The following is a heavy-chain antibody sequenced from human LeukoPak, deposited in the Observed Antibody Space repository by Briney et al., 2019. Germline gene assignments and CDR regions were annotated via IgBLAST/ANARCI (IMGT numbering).Heavy chain of an antibody. V-gene: IGHV4-59*01. D-gene: IGHD6-19*01. CDR1: GGSISSYY. CDR2: IYYSGST. CDR3: ARYSSGWWETSFDY. J-gene: IGHJ4*02. Sequence: PSETLSLTCTVSGGSISSYYWSWIRQPPGKGLEWIGYIYYSGSTNYNPSLKSRVTISVDTSKNQFSLKLSSVTAADTAVYYCARYSSGWWETSFDYWGQGTLVTVS.